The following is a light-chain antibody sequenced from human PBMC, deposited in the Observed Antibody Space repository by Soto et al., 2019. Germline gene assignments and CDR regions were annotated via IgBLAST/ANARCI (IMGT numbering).Light chain of an antibody. Sequence: DIVMTQSPDSLAVSLGERASINCKSSQTVLYSSNNNNYLAWYQQRPGQPPKLLIYWASTRESGVPDRFSGSGSGTHFTLTISSLQAEDVAVYYCQQYYSTPWTFGQGTKVEIK. V-gene: IGKV4-1*01. CDR1: QTVLYSSNNNNY. CDR3: QQYYSTPWT. CDR2: WAS. J-gene: IGKJ1*01.